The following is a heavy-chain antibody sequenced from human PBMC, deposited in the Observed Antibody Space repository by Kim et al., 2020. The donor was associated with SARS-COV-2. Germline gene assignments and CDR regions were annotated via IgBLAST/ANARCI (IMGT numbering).Heavy chain of an antibody. J-gene: IGHJ4*02. CDR2: ISSSSSYT. Sequence: GGSLRLSCAASGFTFSDYYMSWIRQAPGKGLEWVSYISSSSSYTNYADSVKGRFTISRDNAKNSLYLQMNSLRAEDTAVYYCASVQIGIPSDYVWGRGSDYWGQGTLVTVSS. V-gene: IGHV3-11*03. CDR1: GFTFSDYY. D-gene: IGHD3-16*01. CDR3: ASVQIGIPSDYVWGRGSDY.